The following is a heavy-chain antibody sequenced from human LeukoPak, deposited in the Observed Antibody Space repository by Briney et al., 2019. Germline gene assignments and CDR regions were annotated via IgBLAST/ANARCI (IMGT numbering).Heavy chain of an antibody. D-gene: IGHD3-9*01. CDR3: AKGRHNYDILTGFYNGFDY. CDR2: IYSGGST. Sequence: GGSLRLSCAASGFTVSSNYMSWVRQAPGKGLEWVSVIYSGGSTYYADSVKGRFTISRDNSKNTLYLQMNSLRAEDTAVYYCAKGRHNYDILTGFYNGFDYWGQGSLVTVSS. V-gene: IGHV3-53*01. J-gene: IGHJ4*02. CDR1: GFTVSSNY.